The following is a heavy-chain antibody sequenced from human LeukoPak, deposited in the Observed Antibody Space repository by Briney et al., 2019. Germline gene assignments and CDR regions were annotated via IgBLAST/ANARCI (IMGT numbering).Heavy chain of an antibody. D-gene: IGHD3-10*01. CDR1: GYTFTSYY. V-gene: IGHV1-2*02. CDR3: ARDPSGSRDY. CDR2: INPSGGNT. Sequence: ASVKVSCKASGYTFTSYYIHWVRQAPGQGLEWVGTINPSGGNTNYAQKFQGRVTMTRDTSISTAYMELSRLRSDDTAVYYCARDPSGSRDYWGQGTLVTVSS. J-gene: IGHJ4*02.